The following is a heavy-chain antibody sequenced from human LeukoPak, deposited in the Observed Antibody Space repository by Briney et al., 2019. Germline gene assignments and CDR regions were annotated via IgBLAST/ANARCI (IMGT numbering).Heavy chain of an antibody. Sequence: TGGSLRFSCAASGFTFSNYAMSWFRRAPGKGLEWVSSIGGSSGSTYYADSVKGRFTISRENSKNTLYLQMNSLRAEDTAVYYCANVAFYYASGTYVWGQGTLVTVSS. V-gene: IGHV3-23*01. CDR3: ANVAFYYASGTYV. CDR1: GFTFSNYA. D-gene: IGHD3-10*01. CDR2: IGGSSGST. J-gene: IGHJ4*02.